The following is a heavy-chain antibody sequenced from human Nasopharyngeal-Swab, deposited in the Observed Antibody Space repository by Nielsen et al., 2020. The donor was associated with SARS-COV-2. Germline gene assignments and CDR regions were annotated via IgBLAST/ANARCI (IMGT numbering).Heavy chain of an antibody. CDR1: GGTFSSYA. Sequence: SVKVSCKASGGTFSSYAISWVRQAPGQGLEWMGRIIPILGIANYAQKFQGRVTITADKPTSTAYMELSSLRSEDTAVYYCARESTYDAFDIWGQGTMVTVSS. CDR2: IIPILGIA. V-gene: IGHV1-69*04. J-gene: IGHJ3*02. D-gene: IGHD2-2*01. CDR3: ARESTYDAFDI.